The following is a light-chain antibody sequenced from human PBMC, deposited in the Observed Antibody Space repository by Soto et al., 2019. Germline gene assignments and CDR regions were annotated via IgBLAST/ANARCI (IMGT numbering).Light chain of an antibody. J-gene: IGKJ5*01. CDR2: AAS. CDR1: QRIDTF. V-gene: IGKV1-39*01. CDR3: QQSYKIPIT. Sequence: DIQMTQSPSSLSASVGDTVTVTCRASQRIDTFLHWYQQKAGEAPRVLIYAASSLECGVPSRFSASGYGTEFTLTVTGLQPEDFATYYCQQSYKIPITFGQGTRLE.